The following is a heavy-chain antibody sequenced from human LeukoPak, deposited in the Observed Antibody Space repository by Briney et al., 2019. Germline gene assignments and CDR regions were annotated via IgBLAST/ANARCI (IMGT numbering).Heavy chain of an antibody. V-gene: IGHV3-74*03. CDR3: VRSDWFGP. J-gene: IGHJ5*02. Sequence: GGSLRLSCAASGFTLSTSWMNWVRQAPGKGLVWVSRINGDGSRRTYADSVKGRFTVSRDNAENTLYLQMNNLRVEDTALYYCVRSDWFGPWGQGTLVTVSS. CDR1: GFTLSTSW. CDR2: INGDGSRR.